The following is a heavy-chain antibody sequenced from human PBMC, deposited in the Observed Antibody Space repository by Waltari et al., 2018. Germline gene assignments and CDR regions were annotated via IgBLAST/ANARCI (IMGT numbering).Heavy chain of an antibody. CDR3: ARGRPKWPIAARPRYFDL. CDR1: GGSFSGYY. D-gene: IGHD6-6*01. Sequence: QVQLQQWGAGLLKPSAPLSLPCAVYGGSFSGYYWSWIRQPPGKGLEWIGEINHSGSTNYNPSLKSRVTISVDTSKNQFSLKLSSVTAADTAVYYCARGRPKWPIAARPRYFDLWGRGTLVTVSS. V-gene: IGHV4-34*01. J-gene: IGHJ2*01. CDR2: INHSGST.